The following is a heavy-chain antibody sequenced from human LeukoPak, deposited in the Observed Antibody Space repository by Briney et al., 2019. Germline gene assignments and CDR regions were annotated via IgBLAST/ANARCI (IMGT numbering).Heavy chain of an antibody. CDR3: PALLTPFDH. Sequence: GGSLRLSCAAAGFTFSNYAMTWVRQAPGKGLEWVSAISDSGGSTYYADSVKGRFTISRDNSKNTLYLQMNSLRADDTAIYYCPALLTPFDHWGQGTLVTVSS. D-gene: IGHD2-15*01. CDR2: ISDSGGST. CDR1: GFTFSNYA. J-gene: IGHJ4*02. V-gene: IGHV3-23*01.